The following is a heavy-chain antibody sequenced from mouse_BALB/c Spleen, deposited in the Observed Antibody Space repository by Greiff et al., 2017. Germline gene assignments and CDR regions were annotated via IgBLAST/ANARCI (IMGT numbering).Heavy chain of an antibody. D-gene: IGHD2-4*01. Sequence: EVKLVESGGGLVKPGGSLKLSCAASGFTFSSYAMSWVRQTPEKRLEWVASISSGGSTYYPDSVKGRFTISRDNARNILYLQMSSLRSEDTAMYYCARGEGLRRYFDVWGAGTTVTVSS. CDR3: ARGEGLRRYFDV. CDR2: ISSGGST. V-gene: IGHV5-6-5*01. J-gene: IGHJ1*01. CDR1: GFTFSSYA.